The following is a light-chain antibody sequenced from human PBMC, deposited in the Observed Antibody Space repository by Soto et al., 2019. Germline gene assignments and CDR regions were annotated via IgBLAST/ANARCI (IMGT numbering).Light chain of an antibody. V-gene: IGKV1-39*01. CDR3: QQNYSDLRT. J-gene: IGKJ3*01. CDR2: GAT. Sequence: DIQMTPSPSSLSASIGDRSTITCRAIQSYYTYLKWYQQKPGKAPKLLIYGATRLQGGVPSRFSGSGFGSDFTLTISSLQPEDFATYYCQQNYSDLRTFGHGTKVDI. CDR1: QSYYTY.